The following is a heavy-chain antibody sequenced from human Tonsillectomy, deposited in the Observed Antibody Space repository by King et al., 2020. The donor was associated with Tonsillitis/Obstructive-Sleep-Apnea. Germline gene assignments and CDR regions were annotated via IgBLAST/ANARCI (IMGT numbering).Heavy chain of an antibody. CDR3: AKGGYDYGLDP. D-gene: IGHD5-12*01. CDR2: ISGDGGST. CDR1: GFTFDDYA. J-gene: IGHJ5*02. Sequence: VQLVESGGGVLQPGGSLRLSCAASGFTFDDYAMHWVRQAPGKGLEWVSVISGDGGSTNYADSVKGRFTISRDNSKNSLYLQMNSLRPEDTALYYCAKGGYDYGLDPWGQGTLVTVSS. V-gene: IGHV3-43*02.